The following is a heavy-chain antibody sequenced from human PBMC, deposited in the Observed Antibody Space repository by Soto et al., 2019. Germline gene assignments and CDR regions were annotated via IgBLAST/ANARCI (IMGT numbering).Heavy chain of an antibody. V-gene: IGHV3-74*01. Sequence: GGSLRLSCAASGFTFSSYWMHWVRQAPGKGLVWVSRINSDGSSTSYADSVKGRFTISRDNAKNTLYLQMNSLRAEDTAVYYCARDPETCTNGVCYTPWFDPWGQGTLVTVSS. CDR3: ARDPETCTNGVCYTPWFDP. D-gene: IGHD2-8*01. CDR1: GFTFSSYW. J-gene: IGHJ5*02. CDR2: INSDGSST.